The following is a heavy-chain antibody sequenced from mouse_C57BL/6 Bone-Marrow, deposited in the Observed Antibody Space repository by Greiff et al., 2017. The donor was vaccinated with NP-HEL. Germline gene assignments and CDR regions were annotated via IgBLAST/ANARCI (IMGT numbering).Heavy chain of an antibody. J-gene: IGHJ1*03. CDR2: IDPTSGGT. D-gene: IGHD1-1*01. CDR1: GYTFTSYW. V-gene: IGHV1-72*01. Sequence: QVQLQQPGAELVKPGASVKLSCKASGYTFTSYWMHWVKQRPGRGLEWIGRIDPTSGGTKYNEKFKSKATLTVDKPSSTAYMQLSSLTSEDSAVYYCARDKVFMTTVVAWYFDVWGTGTTVTVSS. CDR3: ARDKVFMTTVVAWYFDV.